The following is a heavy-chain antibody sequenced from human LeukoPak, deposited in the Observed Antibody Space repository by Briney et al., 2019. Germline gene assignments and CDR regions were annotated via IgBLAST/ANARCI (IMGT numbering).Heavy chain of an antibody. D-gene: IGHD3-22*01. V-gene: IGHV1-46*01. CDR3: LMSSGYYWYFDL. Sequence: ASVKVSCKASGYTFTSYYMHWVRQAPGQGFEWMGIINPSGGSTSYAQKFQGRVTMTRDMSTSTVYMELSSLRSEDTAVYYCLMSSGYYWYFDLWGRGTLVTVSS. CDR1: GYTFTSYY. J-gene: IGHJ2*01. CDR2: INPSGGST.